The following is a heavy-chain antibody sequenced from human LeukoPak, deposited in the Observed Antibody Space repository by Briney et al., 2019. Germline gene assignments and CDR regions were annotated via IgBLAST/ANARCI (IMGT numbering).Heavy chain of an antibody. Sequence: SQTLSLTCTVSGGSISSGGYYWSWIRQPPGKGLEWIGYIYYSGSTNYNPSLKSRVTISVVTSKNQFSLELSSVTAADTAVYYCARTPYCGGDCYGYFDYWGQGTLVTVSS. CDR3: ARTPYCGGDCYGYFDY. J-gene: IGHJ4*02. CDR1: GGSISSGGYY. V-gene: IGHV4-61*08. CDR2: IYYSGST. D-gene: IGHD2-21*02.